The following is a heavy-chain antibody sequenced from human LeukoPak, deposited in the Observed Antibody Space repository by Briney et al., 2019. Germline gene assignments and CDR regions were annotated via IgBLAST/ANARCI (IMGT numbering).Heavy chain of an antibody. CDR1: GFTFSSSS. CDR2: ISSSSSTI. Sequence: GGSLRLSCAASGFTFSSSSMNWVRQAPGKGLEWVSYISSSSSTIYYADSVKGRFTISRDNAKNSLYLQMNSLRAEDTAVYYCARGYSRYYYMDVWGKGTTVTVSS. J-gene: IGHJ6*03. D-gene: IGHD1-26*01. CDR3: ARGYSRYYYMDV. V-gene: IGHV3-48*01.